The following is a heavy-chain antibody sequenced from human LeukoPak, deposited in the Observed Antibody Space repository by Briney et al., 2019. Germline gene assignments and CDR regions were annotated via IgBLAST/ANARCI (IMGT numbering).Heavy chain of an antibody. V-gene: IGHV4-34*01. CDR2: INHSGST. CDR3: ARAPPKYYYDTSTRDAFDI. J-gene: IGHJ3*02. D-gene: IGHD3-22*01. Sequence: SETLSLTCAVYGGSFSGYYWSWIRQPPGKGLEWIGEINHSGSTNYNPSLKSRVTISVDTSKNQFSPKLSSVTAADTAVYYCARAPPKYYYDTSTRDAFDIWGQGTMVTVSS. CDR1: GGSFSGYY.